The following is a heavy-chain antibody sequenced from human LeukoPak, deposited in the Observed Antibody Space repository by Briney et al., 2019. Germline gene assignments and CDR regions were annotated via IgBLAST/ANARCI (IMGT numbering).Heavy chain of an antibody. V-gene: IGHV4-34*01. CDR1: GGSFSGYY. CDR3: ARDKFCSDTGSCNIGLFDF. Sequence: PSETLSLTCGVFGGSFSGYYWTWLRQPPGKGLEWFGQINHRGSSHYNPSLTSRVTISVDPSKTQFSLKLTSVTAADTAVYYCARDKFCSDTGSCNIGLFDFWGQGALVTVSS. J-gene: IGHJ4*02. CDR2: INHRGSS. D-gene: IGHD2-15*01.